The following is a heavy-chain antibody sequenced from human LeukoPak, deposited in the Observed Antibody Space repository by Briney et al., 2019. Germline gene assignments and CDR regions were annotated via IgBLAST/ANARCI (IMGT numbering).Heavy chain of an antibody. V-gene: IGHV1-69*13. D-gene: IGHD6-13*01. CDR1: GGTFSNSA. J-gene: IGHJ5*02. Sequence: GASVKVSCKASGGTFSNSAISWVRQAPGQGLEWMGGIIPIFGTANYAQRFQGRVTITADESTTTAYMEVSSLRSDDSAVYYCATGAAAGPSGFDPWGQGTLVTVSS. CDR2: IIPIFGTA. CDR3: ATGAAAGPSGFDP.